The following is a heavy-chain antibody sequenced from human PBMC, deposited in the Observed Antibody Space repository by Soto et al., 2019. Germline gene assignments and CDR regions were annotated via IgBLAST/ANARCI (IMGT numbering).Heavy chain of an antibody. CDR2: ISYDGSNK. V-gene: IGHV3-30*18. Sequence: GGSLRLSCAASGFTFSSYGMHWVRQAPGKGPEWVAVISYDGSNKYYADSVKGRFTISRDNSKNTLYLQMNSLRAEDTAVYYCAKDTFYGDYPPDRWYFDLWGRGTLVTVS. CDR1: GFTFSSYG. D-gene: IGHD4-17*01. J-gene: IGHJ2*01. CDR3: AKDTFYGDYPPDRWYFDL.